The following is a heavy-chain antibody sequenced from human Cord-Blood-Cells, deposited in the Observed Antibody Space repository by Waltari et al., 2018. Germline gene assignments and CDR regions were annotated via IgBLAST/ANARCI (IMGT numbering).Heavy chain of an antibody. CDR1: GGPISSSSYY. Sequence: QLQLQESGPGLVKPSETLSLTCTVSGGPISSSSYYWGWIRQPPGKGLEWIGSIYYSGSTYYNPSLKSRVTISVDTSKNQFSLKLSSVTAADTAVYYCASLLVSYKDAFDIWGQGTMVTVSS. J-gene: IGHJ3*02. V-gene: IGHV4-39*01. CDR3: ASLLVSYKDAFDI. D-gene: IGHD3-10*01. CDR2: IYYSGST.